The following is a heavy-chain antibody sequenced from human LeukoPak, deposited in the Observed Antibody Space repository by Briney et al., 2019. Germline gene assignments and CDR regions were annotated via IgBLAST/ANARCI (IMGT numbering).Heavy chain of an antibody. D-gene: IGHD3-10*02. CDR3: AELGITMIGGV. CDR2: ISSSGSTI. CDR1: GFTFNSYG. J-gene: IGHJ6*04. Sequence: PGRSLRLSCAASGFTFNSYGMHWVRQAPGKGLEWVSYISSSGSTIYYADSVKGRFTISRDNAKNSLYLQMNSLRAEDTAVYYCAELGITMIGGVWGKGTTVTISS. V-gene: IGHV3-48*04.